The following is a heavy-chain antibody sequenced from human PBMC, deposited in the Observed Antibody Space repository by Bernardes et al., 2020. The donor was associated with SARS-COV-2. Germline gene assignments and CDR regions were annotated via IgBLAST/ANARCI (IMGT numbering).Heavy chain of an antibody. V-gene: IGHV3-11*04. CDR1: GFTFSDYY. CDR2: ISSSAITI. J-gene: IGHJ6*02. D-gene: IGHD2-2*01. CDR3: ARANELGHCSYTSCYGDYGMDV. Sequence: GGSLRLSCAASGFTFSDYYMSWIRQAPGKGLEWISYISSSAITIHYADSVKGRFTISRDNAKNLLYLQMNSLRAEDTAVYYCARANELGHCSYTSCYGDYGMDVWGQGTTVTVSS.